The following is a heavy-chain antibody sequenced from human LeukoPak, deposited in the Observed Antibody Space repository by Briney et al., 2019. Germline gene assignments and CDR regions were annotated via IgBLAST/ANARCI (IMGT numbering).Heavy chain of an antibody. CDR1: GGSSSGYS. D-gene: IGHD3-10*01. CDR3: ARLKYYGSGNLYYFDY. CDR2: INHIGST. V-gene: IGHV4-34*01. Sequence: SETLSLTGALSGGSSSGYSWSWIREPPGTGLEGIGEINHIGSTNYNPSLRGRVTISADTSTNQFSLKLSSVTAADTAVYYCARLKYYGSGNLYYFDYWGQGNLVTVSS. J-gene: IGHJ4*02.